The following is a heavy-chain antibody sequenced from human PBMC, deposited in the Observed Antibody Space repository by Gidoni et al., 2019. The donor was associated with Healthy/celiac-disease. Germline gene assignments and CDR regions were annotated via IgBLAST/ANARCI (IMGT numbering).Heavy chain of an antibody. Sequence: QVQLVESGGGVVQPGRSLRLSCAASGFTFSSYGMHWVRQAPGKGLEWVAVIWYDGSNKYYADSVKVRFTISRDNSKNTLYLQVNSLRAEDTAVYYCARDAEEGFGVVISAVSAFDIWGQGTMVTVSS. CDR1: GFTFSSYG. J-gene: IGHJ3*02. V-gene: IGHV3-33*01. D-gene: IGHD3-3*01. CDR3: ARDAEEGFGVVISAVSAFDI. CDR2: IWYDGSNK.